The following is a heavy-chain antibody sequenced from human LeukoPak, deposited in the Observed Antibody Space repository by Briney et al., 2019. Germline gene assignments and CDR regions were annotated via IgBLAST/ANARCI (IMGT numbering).Heavy chain of an antibody. CDR1: GFTFSSHG. CDR3: AKGGFHDFWTGTSDALDI. CDR2: IWYDGNNK. Sequence: GMSLRLSCAASGFTFSSHGMHWVRQAPGKGPEWVAVIWYDGNNKYYANSVKGRFIVSRDNYKSTLYLQMNSLRAEDTALYYCAKGGFHDFWTGTSDALDIWGQGTMVTV. V-gene: IGHV3-33*06. J-gene: IGHJ3*02. D-gene: IGHD3-3*01.